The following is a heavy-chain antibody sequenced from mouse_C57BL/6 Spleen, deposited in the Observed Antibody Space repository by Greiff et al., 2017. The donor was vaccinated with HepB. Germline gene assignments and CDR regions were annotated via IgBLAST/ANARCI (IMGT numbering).Heavy chain of an antibody. CDR1: GYSFTDYN. CDR2: INPNYGTT. CDR3: ARGTVVATDYAMDY. Sequence: VQLKESGPELVKPGASVKISCKASGYSFTDYNMNWVKQSNGKSLEWIGVINPNYGTTSYNQKFKGKATLTVDQSSSTAYMQLNSLTSEDSAVYYCARGTVVATDYAMDYWGQGTSVTVSS. D-gene: IGHD1-1*01. V-gene: IGHV1-39*01. J-gene: IGHJ4*01.